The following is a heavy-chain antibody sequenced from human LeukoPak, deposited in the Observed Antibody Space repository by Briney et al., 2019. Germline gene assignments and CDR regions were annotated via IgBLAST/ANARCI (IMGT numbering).Heavy chain of an antibody. CDR2: IDTSGNT. V-gene: IGHV4-61*02. Sequence: SQTLSLTCTVSGGSISSGSYYWSWIRQPAGKGLEWIGRIDTSGNTNYKPSLKSRVTMSVGTSKNQFSLKLSSVTAADTAVYYCARVSSSWYQDWYFDLWGRGTLVTVSS. D-gene: IGHD6-13*01. CDR1: GGSISSGSYY. J-gene: IGHJ2*01. CDR3: ARVSSSWYQDWYFDL.